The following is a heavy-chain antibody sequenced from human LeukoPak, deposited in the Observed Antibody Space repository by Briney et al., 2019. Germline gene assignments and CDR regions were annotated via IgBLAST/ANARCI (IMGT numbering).Heavy chain of an antibody. CDR1: GGTFSSYA. CDR3: ARGPEGYSSSSYYTDY. Sequence: PWASVKVSCKASGGTFSSYAISWVRQAPGQGLEWMGGIIPIFGTANYAQKFQGRVTITADESTSTAYMELSSLRSEDTAVYYCARGPEGYSSSSYYTDYWGQGTLVTVSS. V-gene: IGHV1-69*13. J-gene: IGHJ4*02. D-gene: IGHD6-13*01. CDR2: IIPIFGTA.